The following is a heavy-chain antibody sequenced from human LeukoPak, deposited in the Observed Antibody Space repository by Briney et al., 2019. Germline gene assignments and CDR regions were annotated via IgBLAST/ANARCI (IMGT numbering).Heavy chain of an antibody. CDR3: ARDRLSVVTEAFDI. D-gene: IGHD4-23*01. V-gene: IGHV1-18*01. CDR2: ISAYNGNT. CDR1: GYTFTSYG. J-gene: IGHJ3*02. Sequence: ASVKVSCKASGYTFTSYGISWVRQAPGQGLEWMGWISAYNGNTNYAQKLQGRVTMTTDTSTSTAYMELKSLRSDDTAVYYCARDRLSVVTEAFDIWGQGTMLTVSS.